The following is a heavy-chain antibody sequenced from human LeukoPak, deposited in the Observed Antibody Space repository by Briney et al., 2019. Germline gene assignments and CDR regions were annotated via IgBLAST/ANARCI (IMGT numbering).Heavy chain of an antibody. J-gene: IGHJ5*02. CDR2: IYYSGST. CDR3: ARDPGFDP. CDR1: GGSISSSSYY. Sequence: SETLSLTCTVSGGSISSSSYYWGWIRQPPGKGLGWIGSIYYSGSTYYNPSLKSRVTISVDTSKNQFSLKLSSVTAADTAVYYCARDPGFDPWGQGTLVTVSS. V-gene: IGHV4-39*07.